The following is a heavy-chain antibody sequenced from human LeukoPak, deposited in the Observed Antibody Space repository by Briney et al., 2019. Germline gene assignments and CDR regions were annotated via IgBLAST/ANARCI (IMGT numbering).Heavy chain of an antibody. Sequence: PGGSLRLSCAASGFTFSSYAMSWVRQAPGKGLEWVSVISGSGGSTYYADSVKGRFTISRDNSKNTLYLQMNSLRAEDTAVYYCAKGAAHGVVVAATPFPFDYWGPGNPGHRLL. CDR2: ISGSGGST. J-gene: IGHJ4*02. D-gene: IGHD2-15*01. V-gene: IGHV3-23*01. CDR1: GFTFSSYA. CDR3: AKGAAHGVVVAATPFPFDY.